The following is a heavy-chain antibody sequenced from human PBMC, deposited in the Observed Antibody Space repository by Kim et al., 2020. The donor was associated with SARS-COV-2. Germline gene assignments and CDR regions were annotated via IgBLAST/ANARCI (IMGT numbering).Heavy chain of an antibody. V-gene: IGHV4-38-2*02. CDR2: IYHSGST. D-gene: IGHD6-19*01. CDR1: GYSINNGYY. J-gene: IGHJ4*02. CDR3: ARERSSMGGWYDNIDY. Sequence: SETLSLTCTVSGYSINNGYYWGWIRQPPGKGLEWIGSIYHSGSTYYNASLKSRVTISVDTSKNQFSLKVSSVTAADTAVYYCARERSSMGGWYDNIDYWGQGTLVTVSS.